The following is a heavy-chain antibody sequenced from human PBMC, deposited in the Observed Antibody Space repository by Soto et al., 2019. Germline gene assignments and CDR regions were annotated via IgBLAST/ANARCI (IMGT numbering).Heavy chain of an antibody. V-gene: IGHV1-18*01. J-gene: IGHJ4*02. D-gene: IGHD3-16*01. CDR1: DFSSLSYG. CDR2: IRGPNGTR. CDR3: ERDRYDTPKGYHLGDDY. Sequence: QVQLVQSGAEVKKPGASVKVSCKASDFSSLSYGFSWVGQAPGEGLEWMGCIRGPNGTRKYALKFQGRVTMTTDTSTSTSYMQLRSLRFDDTAVYECERDRYDTPKGYHLGDDYWGQGTLVTVSS.